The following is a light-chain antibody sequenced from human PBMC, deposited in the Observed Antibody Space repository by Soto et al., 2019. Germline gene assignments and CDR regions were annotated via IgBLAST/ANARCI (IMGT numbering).Light chain of an antibody. V-gene: IGKV3-20*01. CDR1: QSVSSDY. J-gene: IGKJ1*01. Sequence: EIVLTQSPGTLSLSPGERATLSCRASQSVSSDYLAWYQQKPGQAPRLLIHGASSRATGIPDRFSGSGSGTDFTLTISRLEPEDFVVYFCQQYGSSPQTFGPGTKVEIK. CDR2: GAS. CDR3: QQYGSSPQT.